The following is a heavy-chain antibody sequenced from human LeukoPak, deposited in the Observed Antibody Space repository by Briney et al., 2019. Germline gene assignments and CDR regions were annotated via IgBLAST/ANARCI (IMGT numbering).Heavy chain of an antibody. CDR3: ARGPNMRVVVITTLVGVFDI. Sequence: GGSLRLSCAASGFTFSSYAMNGVRQAPGKGLEWVAVISYDGSNKYYADSVKGRFTISRDNSKNTLYLQMNSLRAEDTAVYYCARGPNMRVVVITTLVGVFDIWGQGTMVTVSS. CDR1: GFTFSSYA. V-gene: IGHV3-30-3*01. CDR2: ISYDGSNK. D-gene: IGHD3-22*01. J-gene: IGHJ3*02.